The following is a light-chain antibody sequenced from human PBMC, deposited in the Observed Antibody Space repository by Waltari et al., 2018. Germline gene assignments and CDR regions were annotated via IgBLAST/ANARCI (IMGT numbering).Light chain of an antibody. CDR1: SSNIGSNV. CDR2: RNE. J-gene: IGLJ2*01. CDR3: AAWDDKLGGRWE. V-gene: IGLV1-47*01. Sequence: QSVLTQPPSASGTPGQRVPISCSGSSSNIGSNVVNWYQQVPGTTPKLLIYRNEQRPAGVPDRFSGSESGTSASLAISGLRSEDEADYYCAAWDDKLGGRWEVGGGTKLTVL.